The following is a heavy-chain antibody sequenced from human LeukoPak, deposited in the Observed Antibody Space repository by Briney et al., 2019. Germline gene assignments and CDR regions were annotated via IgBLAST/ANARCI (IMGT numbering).Heavy chain of an antibody. Sequence: GGSLRLSCAASGFSFSNALMNWVRQSPGKGLEWLGRIKTKADGETRDYSAPVKGRFTISRDDSKNMVFMQMNSLKADDTGVYYCTTRIITTPDHWGQGVLVTVSS. CDR3: TTRIITTPDH. J-gene: IGHJ4*02. CDR2: IKTKADGETR. D-gene: IGHD3-3*01. CDR1: GFSFSNAL. V-gene: IGHV3-15*01.